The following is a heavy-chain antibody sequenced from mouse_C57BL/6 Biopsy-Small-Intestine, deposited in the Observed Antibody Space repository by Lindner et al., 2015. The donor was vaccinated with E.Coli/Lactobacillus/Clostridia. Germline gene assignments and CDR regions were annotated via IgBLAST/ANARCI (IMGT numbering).Heavy chain of an antibody. V-gene: IGHV5-17*01. Sequence: VQLQESGGGLVKPGGSLKLSCAASGFTFSDYGMHWVRQAPEKGLEWVAYISSGSRTIYYADTVKGRFTISRDNANNTLFLQMTSLRSEDTAMYYCARPHYYAMDYRGQGTSVTVSS. CDR3: ARPHYYAMDY. J-gene: IGHJ4*01. CDR1: GFTFSDYG. CDR2: ISSGSRTI.